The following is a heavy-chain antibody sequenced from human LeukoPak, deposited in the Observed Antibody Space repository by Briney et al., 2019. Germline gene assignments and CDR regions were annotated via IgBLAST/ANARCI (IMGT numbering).Heavy chain of an antibody. CDR1: GFTFSNAW. V-gene: IGHV3-15*01. Sequence: GGSLRLSCAASGFTFSNAWMSWVRQAPGKGLEWVGRIKSKTDGGTTDYAAPVKGRFTISRDDSKNTLYLQMNSLKTEDTAVYYCAKDDSSGYYYAGLYYWGQGTLVTVSS. D-gene: IGHD3-22*01. J-gene: IGHJ4*02. CDR3: AKDDSSGYYYAGLYY. CDR2: IKSKTDGGTT.